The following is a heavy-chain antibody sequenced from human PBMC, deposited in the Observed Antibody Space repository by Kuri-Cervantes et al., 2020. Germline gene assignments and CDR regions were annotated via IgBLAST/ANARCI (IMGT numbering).Heavy chain of an antibody. Sequence: SETLSLTCTVSGGSISSYYWSWIRQPPGKGLEWIGYIYYSGSTNYNPSLKSRVTISVDTSKNQFSLKLSSVTAADTAVYYCARARSSGWQKDAFDIWGQGTMVTVSS. CDR1: GGSISSYY. CDR2: IYYSGST. V-gene: IGHV4-59*01. D-gene: IGHD6-19*01. J-gene: IGHJ3*02. CDR3: ARARSSGWQKDAFDI.